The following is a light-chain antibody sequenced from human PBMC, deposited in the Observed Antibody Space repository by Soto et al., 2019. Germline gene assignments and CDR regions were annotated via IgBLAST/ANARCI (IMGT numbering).Light chain of an antibody. CDR2: TTS. J-gene: IGKJ1*01. CDR3: QQSFASPRT. V-gene: IGKV1-39*01. Sequence: DIQMTQSPSSLSASVGDRVTITCRASQSISTYLNWYQQKPGKAPNLLIYTTSNLQPGVPSRFSGSGSGTDFTLAIGSLQPEDFATYYCQQSFASPRTFGQGTKVEI. CDR1: QSISTY.